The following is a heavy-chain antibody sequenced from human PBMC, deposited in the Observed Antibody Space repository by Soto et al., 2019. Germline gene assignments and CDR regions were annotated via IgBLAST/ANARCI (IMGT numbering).Heavy chain of an antibody. Sequence: SETLSLTCSVSGGSISSSNWWSWVGQPPGKGLEWIGEIYHSGSTNYNPSLKSRVTISVDKSKNQFSLKLSSVTAADTAVYYCARDTYSSSWIGGMDVWGQGTTVTVSS. CDR1: GGSISSSNW. D-gene: IGHD6-6*01. CDR2: IYHSGST. CDR3: ARDTYSSSWIGGMDV. J-gene: IGHJ6*02. V-gene: IGHV4-4*02.